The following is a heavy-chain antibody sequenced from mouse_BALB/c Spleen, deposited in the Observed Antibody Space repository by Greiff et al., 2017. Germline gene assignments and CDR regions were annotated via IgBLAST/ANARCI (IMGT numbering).Heavy chain of an antibody. CDR2: IWGDGST. CDR3: ARVPSSTMITTKAIDY. CDR1: GFSLTGYG. D-gene: IGHD2-4*01. Sequence: QVQLKESGPGLVAPSQSLYITCTVSGFSLTGYGVNWVRQPPGKGLEWLGMIWGDGSTDSNSALKSRLSISKDNSKNQVFLKMNSLQTEYTARYYCARVPSSTMITTKAIDYWGQGTSVTVSS. J-gene: IGHJ4*01. V-gene: IGHV2-6-7*01.